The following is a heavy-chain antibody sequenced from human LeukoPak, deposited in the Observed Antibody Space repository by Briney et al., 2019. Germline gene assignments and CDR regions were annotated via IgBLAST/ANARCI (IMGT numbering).Heavy chain of an antibody. J-gene: IGHJ4*02. D-gene: IGHD3-22*01. CDR1: GFTFDDYA. CDR2: ISWNSGSI. Sequence: GGSLRLSCAASGFTFDDYAMHWVRQAPGKGLEWVSGISWNSGSIGYADSVKGRFTISRDNAKNSLYLQMNSLRAEDTALYYCAKAFHYYDSSGYYDVGIIDYWGQGTLVTVSS. V-gene: IGHV3-9*01. CDR3: AKAFHYYDSSGYYDVGIIDY.